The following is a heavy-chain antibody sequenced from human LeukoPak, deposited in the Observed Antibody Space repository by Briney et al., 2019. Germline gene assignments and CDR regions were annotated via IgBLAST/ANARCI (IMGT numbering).Heavy chain of an antibody. Sequence: ASVKVSCKASGGTFSSYAISWVRQAPGQGLEWMGRIIPIFGTANYAQKFQGRVTITTDESTSTAYMELSSLRSEDTAVYYCARVGRPYYYDSSGYYAYFDYWGQGTRVTVSS. V-gene: IGHV1-69*05. CDR1: GGTFSSYA. J-gene: IGHJ4*02. D-gene: IGHD3-22*01. CDR3: ARVGRPYYYDSSGYYAYFDY. CDR2: IIPIFGTA.